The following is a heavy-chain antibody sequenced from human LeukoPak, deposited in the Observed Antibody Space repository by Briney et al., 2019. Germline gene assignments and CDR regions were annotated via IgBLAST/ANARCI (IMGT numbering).Heavy chain of an antibody. Sequence: GASVKVSCKASGYTFTSYDINWVRQATGQRLEWMGWMNPNSGNTGYAQKFQGRVTMTRNTSIRTAYMELSSLRSEDTAVYYCARTLTLAARPSNPWEDCWGQGTLVTVSS. J-gene: IGHJ4*02. CDR2: MNPNSGNT. D-gene: IGHD6-6*01. CDR1: GYTFTSYD. CDR3: ARTLTLAARPSNPWEDC. V-gene: IGHV1-8*01.